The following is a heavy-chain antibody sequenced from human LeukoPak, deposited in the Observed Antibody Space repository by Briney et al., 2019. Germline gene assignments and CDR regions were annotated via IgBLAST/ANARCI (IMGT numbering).Heavy chain of an antibody. J-gene: IGHJ5*02. CDR2: ISSGGDSI. Sequence: GGSLRLSCAASNFVFSDYYMSWVRQAPGKGLQWVSYISSGGDSIYYTDSVRGRFTISRDNAKNSLYLQMNCLRADDTAVYYCAREMDGEYGSGTFYDLWGQGNMVTVSS. CDR3: AREMDGEYGSGTFYDL. D-gene: IGHD3-10*01. V-gene: IGHV3-11*01. CDR1: NFVFSDYY.